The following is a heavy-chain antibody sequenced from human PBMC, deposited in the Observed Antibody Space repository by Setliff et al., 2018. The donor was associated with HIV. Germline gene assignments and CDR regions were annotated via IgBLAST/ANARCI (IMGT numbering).Heavy chain of an antibody. J-gene: IGHJ4*02. CDR3: ASVLRYYVSGSYPFGY. CDR1: GFAFDNYC. V-gene: IGHV3-23*01. Sequence: PGGSLRLSCAASGFAFDNYCTTWVRQAPGKGLEWVSAIGGSTGSTYYADSVKGRFTISTDNSKNTLYLQMNSLRAEDTAVYYCASVLRYYVSGSYPFGYWGKGTLVTVSS. D-gene: IGHD3-10*01. CDR2: IGGSTGST.